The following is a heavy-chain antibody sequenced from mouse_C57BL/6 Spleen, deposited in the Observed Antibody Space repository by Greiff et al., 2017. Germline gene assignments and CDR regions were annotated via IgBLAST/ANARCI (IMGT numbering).Heavy chain of an antibody. D-gene: IGHD1-2*01. CDR3: AREGYDPTAFFDY. J-gene: IGHJ2*01. CDR1: GYTFTDYN. Sequence: VQLQQSGPELVKPGASVKMSCKASGYTFTDYNMHWVKQSHGKSLEWIGYINPNNGGTSYNQKFKGKATLTVNKSSSTAYMELRSLTSEDSAVYYCAREGYDPTAFFDYWGQGTTLTVSS. V-gene: IGHV1-22*01. CDR2: INPNNGGT.